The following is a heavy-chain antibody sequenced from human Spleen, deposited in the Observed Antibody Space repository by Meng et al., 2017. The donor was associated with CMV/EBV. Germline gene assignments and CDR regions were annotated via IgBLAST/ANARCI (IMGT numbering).Heavy chain of an antibody. Sequence: CAASRFSFSTYTMTWVRQAPGKGLEWVSSISSSSSYMFYGDSVKGRFTISRDNVRNSLFLQMNSLRPEDTAVYYCARLDQQLDTLDYWGRGTLVTVSS. CDR2: ISSSSSYM. CDR1: RFSFSTYT. V-gene: IGHV3-21*01. D-gene: IGHD6-13*01. J-gene: IGHJ4*02. CDR3: ARLDQQLDTLDY.